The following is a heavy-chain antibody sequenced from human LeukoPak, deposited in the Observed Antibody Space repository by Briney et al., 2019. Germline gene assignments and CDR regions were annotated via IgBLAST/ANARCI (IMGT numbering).Heavy chain of an antibody. CDR2: INAGNGNT. CDR1: GYTFTSYA. D-gene: IGHD3-9*01. Sequence: VASVKVSCKASGYTFTSYAMHWVRQAPGQRLEWMGWINAGNGNTKYSQKFQGRVTIARDTSASTAYMELSSLRSEDTAVYYCARSHYDILTGYPEGYYFDYWGQGTLVTVSS. J-gene: IGHJ4*02. CDR3: ARSHYDILTGYPEGYYFDY. V-gene: IGHV1-3*01.